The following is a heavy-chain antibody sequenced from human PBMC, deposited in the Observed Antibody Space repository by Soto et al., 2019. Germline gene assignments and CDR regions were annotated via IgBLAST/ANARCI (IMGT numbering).Heavy chain of an antibody. V-gene: IGHV1-18*04. J-gene: IGHJ6*02. D-gene: IGHD2-2*03. CDR2: ISAYDGNT. CDR1: GYTFTSYG. CDR3: ARVGIVVVPAKYGMDV. Sequence: ASVKVSCKASGYTFTSYGISWVRQAPGQGLEWMGWISAYDGNTNYAQKLQGRVTMTTDTSTSTAYMELRSLRSDDTAVYYCARVGIVVVPAKYGMDVWGQGTTVTVSS.